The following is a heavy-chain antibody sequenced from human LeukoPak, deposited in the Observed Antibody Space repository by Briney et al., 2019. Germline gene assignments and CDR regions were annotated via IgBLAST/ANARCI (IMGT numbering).Heavy chain of an antibody. CDR2: IYGSGST. V-gene: IGHV4-4*07. CDR1: GGXISSYS. CDR3: AREGGPYRPLDY. Sequence: SETLSLTCIVSGGXISSYSCSWIRQPAGKGLEWIGRIYGSGSTNYNPSLKSRVAISVDKSENHISLKLTSVTAADTAVYYCAREGGPYRPLDYSGQGTLVTVAS. J-gene: IGHJ4*02.